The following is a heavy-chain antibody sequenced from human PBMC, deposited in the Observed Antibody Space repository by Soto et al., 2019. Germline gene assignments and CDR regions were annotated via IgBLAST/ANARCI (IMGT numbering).Heavy chain of an antibody. Sequence: LSLTCTVSGGSIISGYWSWIRQPPGKGLEWIGYISHSGNTNYNPSVKSRVTLSVDTPKNQFSLRLSSVTTADTAVYYCAGLRGYAGSPIDYWGQGTLVTVSS. CDR1: GGSIISGY. D-gene: IGHD2-15*01. J-gene: IGHJ4*02. V-gene: IGHV4-59*01. CDR2: ISHSGNT. CDR3: AGLRGYAGSPIDY.